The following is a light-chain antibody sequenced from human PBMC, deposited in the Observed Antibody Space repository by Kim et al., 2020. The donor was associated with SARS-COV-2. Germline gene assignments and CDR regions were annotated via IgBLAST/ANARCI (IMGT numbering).Light chain of an antibody. CDR3: QQFGSSPYT. J-gene: IGKJ2*01. V-gene: IGKV3-20*01. Sequence: EIVLTQSPDTLAVSPGERATLSCRASQTINSRYLGWYQQKPGQAPRLLIYGASTRATGIPDRFSGSGSGADFTLTISRLEPEDFAVYYCQQFGSSPYTFGQGTKVAI. CDR1: QTINSRY. CDR2: GAS.